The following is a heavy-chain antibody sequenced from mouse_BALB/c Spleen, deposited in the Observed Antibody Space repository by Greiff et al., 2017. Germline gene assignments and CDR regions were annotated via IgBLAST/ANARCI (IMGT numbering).Heavy chain of an antibody. J-gene: IGHJ1*01. CDR2: ISTYYGNT. CDR1: GYTFTDYA. D-gene: IGHD2-3*01. CDR3: ARGGIYDGYYNFDV. Sequence: QVHVKQSGPELVRPGVSVKISCKGSGYTFTDYAMHWVKQSHAKSLEWIGVISTYYGNTNYNQKFKGKATMTVDKSSSTAYMELARLTSEDSAIYYCARGGIYDGYYNFDVWGAGTTVTVSS. V-gene: IGHV1-67*01.